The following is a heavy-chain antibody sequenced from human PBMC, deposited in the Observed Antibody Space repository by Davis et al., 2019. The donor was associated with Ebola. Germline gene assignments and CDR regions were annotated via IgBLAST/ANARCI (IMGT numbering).Heavy chain of an antibody. CDR2: MSYDGSNK. Sequence: SCKASGYTFPIYAMHWVRQAPGKGLEWVAVMSYDGSNKYSADSVKGRFTISRDNSKNTLYLQMNSLRVDDTAVYYCARGESIASRQTHFLGYWGQGTLVTVSS. CDR1: GYTFPIYA. V-gene: IGHV3-30*04. J-gene: IGHJ4*02. CDR3: ARGESIASRQTHFLGY. D-gene: IGHD6-6*01.